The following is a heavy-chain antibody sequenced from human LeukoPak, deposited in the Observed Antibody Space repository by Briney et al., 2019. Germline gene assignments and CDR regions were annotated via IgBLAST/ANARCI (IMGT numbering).Heavy chain of an antibody. CDR1: GFSFSDYS. D-gene: IGHD3-22*01. Sequence: PGGSLRLSCAASGFSFSDYSMNWVRQAPGKGLEWVSFISSYSTYIYYADSLKGRFTISRDNAKNSLYLQMNSLRAEDTAVYYCARDSFAGYDSSGYSSYDYWGQGTLVTVSS. CDR2: ISSYSTYI. J-gene: IGHJ4*02. CDR3: ARDSFAGYDSSGYSSYDY. V-gene: IGHV3-21*01.